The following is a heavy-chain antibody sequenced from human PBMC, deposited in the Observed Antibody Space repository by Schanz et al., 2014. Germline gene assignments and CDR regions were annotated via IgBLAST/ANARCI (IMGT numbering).Heavy chain of an antibody. V-gene: IGHV3-23*04. J-gene: IGHJ2*01. CDR2: ISGSGGST. Sequence: EVQLVESGGGWVQPGGSLRLSCAASGFTFSSYSMNWVRQAPGKGLEWVSAISGSGGSTYYADSVKGRFTISRDNSRSTMYLQMNSLRAEDTAVYFCAKDLGVDCGDGCFNWYFDLWGRGTLVTVSS. CDR3: AKDLGVDCGDGCFNWYFDL. D-gene: IGHD2-21*02. CDR1: GFTFSSYS.